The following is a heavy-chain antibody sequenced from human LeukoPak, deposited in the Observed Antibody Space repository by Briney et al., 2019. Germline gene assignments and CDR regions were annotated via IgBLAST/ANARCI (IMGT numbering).Heavy chain of an antibody. CDR2: ISGSGGST. V-gene: IGHV3-23*01. CDR1: GFTFSSYA. D-gene: IGHD3-3*01. Sequence: GGSLRLSCAASGFTFSSYAMSWVRQAPGKGLEWVSAISGSGGSTYYADSVKGRFTISRDNSKNTLYLQMNSLRAEDTAVYYCAKDREGITIFGVVIGPGDYWGQGTLVTVSS. CDR3: AKDREGITIFGVVIGPGDY. J-gene: IGHJ4*02.